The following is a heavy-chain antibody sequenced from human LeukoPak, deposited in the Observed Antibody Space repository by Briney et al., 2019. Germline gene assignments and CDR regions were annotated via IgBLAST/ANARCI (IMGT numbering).Heavy chain of an antibody. CDR2: IIPIFGTA. Sequence: SVKVSCKASGGTFSSYAISWVRQAPGQGLEWMGGIIPIFGTANYAQKFQGRVTITADESTSTAYMELSSLRSEDTAVYYCTRAPIFILGIAAPEGYYFDYWGQGTLVTVSS. CDR3: TRAPIFILGIAAPEGYYFDY. D-gene: IGHD6-13*01. CDR1: GGTFSSYA. J-gene: IGHJ4*02. V-gene: IGHV1-69*13.